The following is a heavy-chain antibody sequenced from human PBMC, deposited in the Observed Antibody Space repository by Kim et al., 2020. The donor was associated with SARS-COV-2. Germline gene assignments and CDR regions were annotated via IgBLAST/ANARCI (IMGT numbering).Heavy chain of an antibody. D-gene: IGHD2-21*01. CDR1: GYTFTNYR. J-gene: IGHJ4*02. CDR2: ITPGGDT. CDR3: AKGAETSIPGAFDY. Sequence: ASVKVSCKASGYTFTNYRVHWVRQAPGQRFEWMGRITPGGDTKYSQKFQDIVTITSDTSASTTSLEVSSLGSEDTAIYYCAKGAETSIPGAFDYWGQGVLVTVSS. V-gene: IGHV1-3*01.